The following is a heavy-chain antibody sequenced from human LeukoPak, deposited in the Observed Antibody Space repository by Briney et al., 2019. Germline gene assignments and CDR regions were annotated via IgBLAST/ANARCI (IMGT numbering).Heavy chain of an antibody. CDR2: IYYRGST. V-gene: IGHV4-39*01. D-gene: IGHD3-22*01. Sequence: SETLSLTCTISGDSISSSSYYWGWILQPPGKGLEWIGDIYYRGSTYYNPSLKSRVSISIDTSNNQFSLTLNSVTAADTALYFCARRRYYDSTGYLDWGRGTLVTVSS. J-gene: IGHJ1*01. CDR1: GDSISSSSYY. CDR3: ARRRYYDSTGYLD.